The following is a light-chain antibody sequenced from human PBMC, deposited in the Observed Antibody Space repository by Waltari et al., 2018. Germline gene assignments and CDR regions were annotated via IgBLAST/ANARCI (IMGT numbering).Light chain of an antibody. CDR2: DAS. Sequence: EIVLTQSPATLSLSPGERATLSCRASQSVSSYLAWYQQKPGQAPRLLIYDASNRATGIPARFSGSGSGTDFTLTIDSLQPDDFATYYCQQYNRFSPFGQGTNVEVK. CDR1: QSVSSY. J-gene: IGKJ1*01. V-gene: IGKV3-11*01. CDR3: QQYNRFSP.